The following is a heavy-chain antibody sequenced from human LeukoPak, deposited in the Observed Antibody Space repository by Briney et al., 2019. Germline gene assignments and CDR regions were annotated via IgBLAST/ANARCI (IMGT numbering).Heavy chain of an antibody. V-gene: IGHV3-23*01. D-gene: IGHD3-22*01. J-gene: IGHJ4*02. Sequence: LAGGSLRLSCAASGFTFSSYAMSWVRQAPGKGLEWVSAISGSGGSTYYADSVKGRFTISRDNSKNTLYLQMNSLRAEDTAVYYCAKAIRPYYYDSSGEKQTSTVDYWGQGTLVTVSS. CDR2: ISGSGGST. CDR1: GFTFSSYA. CDR3: AKAIRPYYYDSSGEKQTSTVDY.